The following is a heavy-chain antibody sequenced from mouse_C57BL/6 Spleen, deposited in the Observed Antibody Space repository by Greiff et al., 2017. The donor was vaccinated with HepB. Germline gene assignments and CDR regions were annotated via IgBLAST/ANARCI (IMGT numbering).Heavy chain of an antibody. D-gene: IGHD2-12*01. CDR3: ARWERRYFDV. J-gene: IGHJ1*03. Sequence: VQLKESGPELVKPGASVKISCKASGYSFTGYYMNWVKQSPEKSLEWIGEINPSTGGTTYNQKFKAKATLTVDKSSSTAYMQLKSLTSEDSAVYYCARWERRYFDVWGTGTTVTVSS. CDR1: GYSFTGYY. V-gene: IGHV1-42*01. CDR2: INPSTGGT.